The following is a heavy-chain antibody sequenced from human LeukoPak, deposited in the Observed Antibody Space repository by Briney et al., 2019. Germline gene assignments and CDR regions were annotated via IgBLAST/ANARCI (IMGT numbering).Heavy chain of an antibody. Sequence: PGGSLRLSCAASGFTVSSNYMSWVSQAPGKGLEWVSVIYSGGSTYYADSVKGRFTISRDNSKNTLYLQMNSLRAEDTAVYYCAREVGSYSHNDAFDIWGQGTMVTVSS. CDR1: GFTVSSNY. V-gene: IGHV3-53*01. CDR3: AREVGSYSHNDAFDI. D-gene: IGHD1-26*01. CDR2: IYSGGST. J-gene: IGHJ3*02.